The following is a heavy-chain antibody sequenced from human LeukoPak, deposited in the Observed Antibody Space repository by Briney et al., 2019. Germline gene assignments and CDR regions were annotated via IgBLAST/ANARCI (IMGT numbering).Heavy chain of an antibody. D-gene: IGHD1-7*01. CDR2: ISAYNGNT. CDR3: AVLSITGTQVDY. Sequence: ASVTVSCTASGYTFTSYGISWVRQAPGQGLEWMGWISAYNGNTNYAQKLQGRVTMTTDTSTSTAYMELRSLRSDDTAVYYCAVLSITGTQVDYWGQGTLVTVSS. V-gene: IGHV1-18*01. J-gene: IGHJ4*02. CDR1: GYTFTSYG.